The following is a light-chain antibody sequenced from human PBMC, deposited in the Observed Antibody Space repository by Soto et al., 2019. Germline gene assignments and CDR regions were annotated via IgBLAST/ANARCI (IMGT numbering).Light chain of an antibody. CDR3: QQYGSSPT. CDR1: QSVSSSD. CDR2: GAS. Sequence: EIVLTQSPGTLSLSPGERATLSCRASQSVSSSDLAWYQQKPGQAPRLLIYGASSRATGIPDRFSGSGSGKDFTLTISRLEPEDVPVYYCQQYGSSPTFGGGTKVEIK. J-gene: IGKJ4*01. V-gene: IGKV3-20*01.